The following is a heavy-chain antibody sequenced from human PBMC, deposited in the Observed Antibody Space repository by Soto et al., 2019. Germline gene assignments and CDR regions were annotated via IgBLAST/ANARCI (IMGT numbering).Heavy chain of an antibody. V-gene: IGHV3-23*01. J-gene: IGHJ4*02. CDR1: RXGYSTNR. Sequence: SRRLSGAAFRXGYSTNRTAWVRQTPGKGLEWVSCLSVGGDRTFYLESVKGRFTISSDTSKNVVYMQMNSMRDDDTAVYFCAKWDGYGDSRGQGNLGTVSS. CDR3: AKWDGYGDS. CDR2: LSVGGDRT. D-gene: IGHD4-17*01.